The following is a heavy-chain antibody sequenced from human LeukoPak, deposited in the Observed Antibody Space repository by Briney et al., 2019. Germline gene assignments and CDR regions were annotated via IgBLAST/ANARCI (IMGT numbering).Heavy chain of an antibody. J-gene: IGHJ4*02. D-gene: IGHD6-13*01. CDR1: GFTVSSNY. V-gene: IGHV3-53*01. CDR3: ARGWYSSSWSNFDY. Sequence: GGSLRLSCAASGFTVSSNYMSWVRQAPGKGLEWVSVIYSGGSTYYADSVKGRFTISRDNSKNTLYLQMNSLRAEDTAVYYCARGWYSSSWSNFDYWGQGTLVTVSS. CDR2: IYSGGST.